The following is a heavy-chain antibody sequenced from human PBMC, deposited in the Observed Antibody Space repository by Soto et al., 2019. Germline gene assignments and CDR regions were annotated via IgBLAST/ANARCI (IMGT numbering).Heavy chain of an antibody. CDR3: ATSIAAAFVNWFDP. D-gene: IGHD6-13*01. CDR2: IIPIFGTA. V-gene: IGHV1-69*13. CDR1: GGTFSSYA. J-gene: IGHJ5*02. Sequence: GASVKVSCKASGGTFSSYAISWVRQAPGQGLEWMGGIIPIFGTANYAQKFQGRVTITADESTSTAYMELSSLRSEDTAVYYCATSIAAAFVNWFDPWGQGTLVTVSS.